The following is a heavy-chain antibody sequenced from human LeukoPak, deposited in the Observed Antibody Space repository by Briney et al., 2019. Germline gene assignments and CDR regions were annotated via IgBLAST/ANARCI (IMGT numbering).Heavy chain of an antibody. CDR2: ISTSSSTI. CDR1: GFTFSSYN. Sequence: PGGSLRLSCAASGFTFSSYNMNWVRQAPGKGLEWVSHISTSSSTIYYAVSVKGRFTISRDNAKNSLYLQMNSLRAEDTAVYYCARTIAEAARFDYWGQGTLVTVSS. CDR3: ARTIAEAARFDY. J-gene: IGHJ4*02. D-gene: IGHD6-13*01. V-gene: IGHV3-48*01.